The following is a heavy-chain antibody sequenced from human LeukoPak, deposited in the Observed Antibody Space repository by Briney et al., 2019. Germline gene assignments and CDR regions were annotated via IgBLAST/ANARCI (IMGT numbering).Heavy chain of an antibody. J-gene: IGHJ6*03. CDR2: MNPNSGNT. Sequence: GASVKVSCKASGYTFTSYDINRVRQATGQGLEWMGWMNPNSGNTGYAQKFQGRVTITRNTSISTAYMELSSLRSEDTAVYYCAKGRGWEASYYYYYMDVWGKGTTVTISS. D-gene: IGHD1-26*01. V-gene: IGHV1-8*03. CDR1: GYTFTSYD. CDR3: AKGRGWEASYYYYYMDV.